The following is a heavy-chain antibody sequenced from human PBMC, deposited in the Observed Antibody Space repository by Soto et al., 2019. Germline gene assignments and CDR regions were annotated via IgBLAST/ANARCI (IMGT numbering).Heavy chain of an antibody. V-gene: IGHV1-69*13. D-gene: IGHD3-3*01. CDR2: IIPFFGTT. CDR3: ARGLRVLECPSPLDF. CDR1: GGTLSSHA. J-gene: IGHJ4*02. Sequence: ASVKVSCKASGGTLSSHAVSWVRQAPGQGLEWIGGIIPFFGTTKYARKFQGRVRLTADESAITAYMELSGLRSDDTAVYYCARGLRVLECPSPLDFWGQGTLVTVSS.